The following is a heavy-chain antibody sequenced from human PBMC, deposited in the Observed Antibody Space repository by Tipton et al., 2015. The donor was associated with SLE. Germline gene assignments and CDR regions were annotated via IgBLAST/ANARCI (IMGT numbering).Heavy chain of an antibody. V-gene: IGHV4-59*01. J-gene: IGHJ6*03. D-gene: IGHD6-13*01. CDR1: GGSISRYY. CDR3: ARGYSSSWYYYYYMDV. CDR2: MHYRGDT. Sequence: TLSLTCTVSGGSISRYYWSWIRQPPGRGLEWIGYMHYRGDTNYNPSLKSRVTISVDTSKIHFSLNLSSVTAADTAVYYCARGYSSSWYYYYYMDVWGKGTTVTVSS.